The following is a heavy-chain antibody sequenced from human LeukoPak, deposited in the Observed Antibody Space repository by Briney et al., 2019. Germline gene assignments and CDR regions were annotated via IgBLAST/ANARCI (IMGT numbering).Heavy chain of an antibody. CDR2: INPNSGGT. D-gene: IGHD6-6*01. V-gene: IGHV1-2*02. Sequence: ASVKVSCKASGYTFTGYYMHWVRQAPGQGLEWMGWINPNSGGTNYAQKFQGRVTMTRDTSISTAYMELSRLRFDDTAVYYCARAYFEYSSSSWDGPWGQGTLVTVSS. J-gene: IGHJ5*02. CDR3: ARAYFEYSSSSWDGP. CDR1: GYTFTGYY.